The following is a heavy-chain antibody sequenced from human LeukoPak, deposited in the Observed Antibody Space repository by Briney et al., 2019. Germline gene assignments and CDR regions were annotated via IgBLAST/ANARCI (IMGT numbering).Heavy chain of an antibody. V-gene: IGHV4-39*07. J-gene: IGHJ4*02. Sequence: SETLSLTCTVSGGSISSSSYYWGWTRQPAGKGLGWIGSIYYSGITYYTPSHKSRFTISIDTSKNQFSLKLGSVTAADTAVYYCARYGNSGSYGDWGQGTLVTVSS. CDR1: GGSISSSSYY. CDR3: ARYGNSGSYGD. D-gene: IGHD1-26*01. CDR2: IYYSGIT.